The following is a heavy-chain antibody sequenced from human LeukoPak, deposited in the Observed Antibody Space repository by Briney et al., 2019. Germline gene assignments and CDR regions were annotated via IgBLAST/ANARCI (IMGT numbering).Heavy chain of an antibody. D-gene: IGHD1-14*01. CDR1: GFTFRDYY. Sequence: GGSLRLSCAASGFTFRDYYMRWIRQAPGKGLEWVSYISSSSSYTNYADSVKGRFTISRDNAKNSLYLQMNSLRAEDAAVYYCARPLTGDYVDYWGQGTLVTVSS. CDR3: ARPLTGDYVDY. V-gene: IGHV3-11*06. CDR2: ISSSSSYT. J-gene: IGHJ4*02.